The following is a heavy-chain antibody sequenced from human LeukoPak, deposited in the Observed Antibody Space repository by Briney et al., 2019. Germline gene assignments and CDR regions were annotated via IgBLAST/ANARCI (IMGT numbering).Heavy chain of an antibody. CDR3: VGHSDY. V-gene: IGHV3-7*01. CDR1: GFIFRTYA. CDR2: IKQDGSEK. D-gene: IGHD3-16*01. Sequence: GGSLRLSCAASGFIFRTYAMSWVRQAPGKGLEWVANIKQDGSEKYYVDSVKGRFTISRDNAKNSLYLQMNSLRAEDTAVYYCVGHSDYWGQGTLVTVSS. J-gene: IGHJ4*02.